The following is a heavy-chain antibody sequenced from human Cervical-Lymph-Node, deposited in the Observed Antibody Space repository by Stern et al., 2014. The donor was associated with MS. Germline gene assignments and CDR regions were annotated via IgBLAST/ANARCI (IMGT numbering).Heavy chain of an antibody. Sequence: QLVQSGGELVQPGGSLRLSCAVSELAFSRYWMHWVRQAPGKGLVWVSRINGDGSITNYADSVKGRFTISRDNAKNTLYLQLNSLRAEDTAVYYCSREIRWYFDLWGRGTLVTVSS. CDR3: SREIRWYFDL. CDR1: ELAFSRYW. CDR2: INGDGSIT. J-gene: IGHJ2*01. V-gene: IGHV3-74*02.